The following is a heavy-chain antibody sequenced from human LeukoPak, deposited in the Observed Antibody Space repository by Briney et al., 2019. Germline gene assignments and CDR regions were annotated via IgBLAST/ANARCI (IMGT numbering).Heavy chain of an antibody. CDR2: IYYSGST. J-gene: IGHJ4*02. CDR1: GGSISSSSYY. V-gene: IGHV4-39*01. D-gene: IGHD3-22*01. CDR3: ARLVPYYYDSSGYYPLDH. Sequence: SETLSLTCTVSGGSISSSSYYWGWIRQPPGKGLEWIGSIYYSGSTYYNPSLKSRVTISVDTSKNQFSLKLSSVTAADTAVYYCARLVPYYYDSSGYYPLDHWGQGTLVTVSS.